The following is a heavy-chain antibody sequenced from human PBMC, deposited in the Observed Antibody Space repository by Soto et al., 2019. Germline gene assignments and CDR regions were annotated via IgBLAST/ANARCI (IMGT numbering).Heavy chain of an antibody. Sequence: ASVKVSCQASGYTFASYGISWGRQAPGQGLEWMGWISAYNGNTNYAQKLQGRVTMTTDTSTSTAYMELRSLRSDDTAVYYCAREGGRYDPPAFDIWGQGTMVTVSS. J-gene: IGHJ3*02. V-gene: IGHV1-18*01. CDR2: ISAYNGNT. D-gene: IGHD1-26*01. CDR1: GYTFASYG. CDR3: AREGGRYDPPAFDI.